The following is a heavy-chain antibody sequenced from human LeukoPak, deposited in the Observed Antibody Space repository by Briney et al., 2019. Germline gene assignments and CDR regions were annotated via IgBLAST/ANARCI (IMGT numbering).Heavy chain of an antibody. J-gene: IGHJ4*02. CDR1: SGSISTSNYY. CDR3: ARGEESGSYGLDY. Sequence: SETLSLTCTVSSGSISTSNYYWGWVRQPPGKALEWIGNIFYSGSTYYSPSLKSRVTISVDTSKNQFSLKLSSVTAADTAVYYCARGEESGSYGLDYWGQGTLVTVSS. V-gene: IGHV4-39*01. CDR2: IFYSGST. D-gene: IGHD1-26*01.